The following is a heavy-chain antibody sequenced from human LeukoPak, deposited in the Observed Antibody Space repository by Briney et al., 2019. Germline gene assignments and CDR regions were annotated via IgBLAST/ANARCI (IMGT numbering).Heavy chain of an antibody. CDR1: GYSISSGYY. J-gene: IGHJ4*02. D-gene: IGHD6-19*01. Sequence: PSETLSLTCTVSGYSISSGYYWGWIRQPPGNGLEWIGSIYHSGSTYYNPSLKRRVTISVDTSKNQFSLKLSSVTAADTAVYYCARAKVAGIHFDYWGQGTLVTVSS. CDR3: ARAKVAGIHFDY. V-gene: IGHV4-38-2*02. CDR2: IYHSGST.